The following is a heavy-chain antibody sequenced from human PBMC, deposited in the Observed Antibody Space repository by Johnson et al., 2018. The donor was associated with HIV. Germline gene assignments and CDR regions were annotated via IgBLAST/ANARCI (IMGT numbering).Heavy chain of an antibody. D-gene: IGHD1-14*01. CDR3: ARDDRPDGFDI. CDR1: GFTFSSYD. J-gene: IGHJ3*02. Sequence: VQLVESGGGLVQPRGSLRLSCAASGFTFSSYDMHWVRQGTGKRLEWASAIGTAGDTYYPGSVKGRFTISRENAKNTLYLQMLSLIVEDTAVYYCARDDRPDGFDIWGQGTMVTVSS. CDR2: IGTAGDT. V-gene: IGHV3-13*01.